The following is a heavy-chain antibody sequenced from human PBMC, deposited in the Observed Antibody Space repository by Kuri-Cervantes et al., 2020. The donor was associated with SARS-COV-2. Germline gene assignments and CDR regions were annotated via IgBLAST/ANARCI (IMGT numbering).Heavy chain of an antibody. V-gene: IGHV3-33*08. CDR1: GFTYSSYG. Sequence: GGALRLSCAASGFTYSSYGMHWVRQAPGKGLEWVAVIWYDGSNKYYADSVKGRFTISRDNSKNKLYLQMNSLRAEDTAVYYCARDDSSSTSCYRGKYYYYGMDVWGQGTPVTVSS. D-gene: IGHD2-2*01. CDR3: ARDDSSSTSCYRGKYYYYGMDV. CDR2: IWYDGSNK. J-gene: IGHJ6*02.